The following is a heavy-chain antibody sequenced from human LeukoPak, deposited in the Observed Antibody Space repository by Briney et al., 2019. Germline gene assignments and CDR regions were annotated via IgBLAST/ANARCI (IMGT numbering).Heavy chain of an antibody. D-gene: IGHD2-15*01. CDR1: GGSISSYY. CDR3: ARVVGWDCSGGSCYTGSSLYYYYYMDV. Sequence: SETLSLTCTVSGGSISSYYWSWIRQPAGKGLEWIGRIYTSGSTNYNPSLKSRVTMSVDTSKNQFSLKLSSVTAADTAVYYCARVVGWDCSGGSCYTGSSLYYYYYMDVWGKGTTVTVS. V-gene: IGHV4-4*07. J-gene: IGHJ6*03. CDR2: IYTSGST.